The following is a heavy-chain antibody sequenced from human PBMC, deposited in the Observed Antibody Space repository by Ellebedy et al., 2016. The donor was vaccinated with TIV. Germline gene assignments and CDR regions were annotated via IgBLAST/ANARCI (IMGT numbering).Heavy chain of an antibody. D-gene: IGHD5-12*01. J-gene: IGHJ4*02. CDR3: ARSSGSGHDL. CDR2: INLRNGAT. V-gene: IGHV1-18*01. CDR1: GYTFTTYG. Sequence: ASVKVSCXASGYTFTTYGISRVRQAPGQGLEWMGWINLRNGATHYAQKFRDRVTMTSDASTTTAFMELSWLRSDDTAVYYCARSSGSGHDLWGQGTLVTVSS.